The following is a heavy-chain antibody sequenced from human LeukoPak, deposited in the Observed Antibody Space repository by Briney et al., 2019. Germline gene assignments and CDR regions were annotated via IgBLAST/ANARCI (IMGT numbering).Heavy chain of an antibody. D-gene: IGHD3-10*01. CDR2: IWYDGTNK. CDR3: AREKGSRITMVRGIPDY. CDR1: GFTFSHYD. J-gene: IGHJ4*02. Sequence: PGGSLRLSCAASGFTFSHYDIHWVRQAPGKGLEWVAVIWYDGTNKYYADSVRGRFTISRDNSKNTLYLQMNSLRAEDTALYYCAREKGSRITMVRGIPDYWAREPWSPSPQ. V-gene: IGHV3-33*01.